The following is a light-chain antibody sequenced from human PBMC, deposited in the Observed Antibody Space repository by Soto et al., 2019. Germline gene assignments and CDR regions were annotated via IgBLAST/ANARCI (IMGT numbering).Light chain of an antibody. V-gene: IGKV1-5*01. CDR3: LQYNGYYRT. CDR2: DAS. CDR1: QTISGW. Sequence: DIQMTQSPSTLSASVGDTVTITCRASQTISGWLAWYQQRPGKAPNLLIFDASTLESGVPSRFSGSGSGTTFTLTISILQSDDFATYYCLQYNGYYRTFGQGTKVDIK. J-gene: IGKJ1*01.